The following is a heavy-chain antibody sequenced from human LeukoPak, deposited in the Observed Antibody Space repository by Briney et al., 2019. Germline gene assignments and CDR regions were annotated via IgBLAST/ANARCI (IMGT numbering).Heavy chain of an antibody. CDR1: GFTFSDYY. CDR2: ISSSGSTI. Sequence: GGSLRLSCAASGFTFSDYYMSWIRQAPGKGLEWVSYISSSGSTIYYADSVKGRFTISRDNSKNTLYLQMNSLRAEDTAVYYCAKDKLDYGSGSYWGQGTLVTVSS. J-gene: IGHJ4*02. V-gene: IGHV3-11*01. CDR3: AKDKLDYGSGSY. D-gene: IGHD3-10*01.